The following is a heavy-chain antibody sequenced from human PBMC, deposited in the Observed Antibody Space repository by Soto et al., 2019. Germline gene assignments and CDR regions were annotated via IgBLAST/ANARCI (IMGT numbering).Heavy chain of an antibody. CDR2: INHSRTT. V-gene: IGHV4-34*01. J-gene: IGHJ4*02. Sequence: QVQLQQWGAGLLKPSETLSLTYAVYGGSFSGYYWSWIRQPPGKGLEWIGEINHSRTTKYSPSLKSRVTISVDTSKNQFSLNLTSVTAADTAVYYCARGERSIYCSGGSCYSGRAFDYWGQGTRVTVSS. D-gene: IGHD2-15*01. CDR1: GGSFSGYY. CDR3: ARGERSIYCSGGSCYSGRAFDY.